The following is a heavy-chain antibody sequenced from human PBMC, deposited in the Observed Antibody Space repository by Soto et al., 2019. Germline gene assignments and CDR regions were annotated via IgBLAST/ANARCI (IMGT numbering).Heavy chain of an antibody. J-gene: IGHJ6*02. D-gene: IGHD3-3*01. CDR1: GFTFSSYW. CDR2: IKQDGSEK. CDR3: ARIMERFLEWLFSPSTTPIDYGMDV. V-gene: IGHV3-7*03. Sequence: GGSLRLSCAASGFTFSSYWMSWVRQAPGKGLEWVANIKQDGSEKYYVDSVKGRFTISRDNAKNSLYLQMNSLRAEDTAVYYCARIMERFLEWLFSPSTTPIDYGMDVWGQGTTVPVSS.